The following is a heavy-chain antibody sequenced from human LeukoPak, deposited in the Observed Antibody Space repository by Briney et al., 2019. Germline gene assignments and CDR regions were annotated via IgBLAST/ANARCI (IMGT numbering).Heavy chain of an antibody. V-gene: IGHV4-4*07. CDR2: IYTSGST. J-gene: IGHJ6*03. D-gene: IGHD1-26*01. CDR1: GGSISYFY. Sequence: SETLSLTCTVSGGSISYFYWSWIRQPAGKGLEGIGRIYTSGSTNYNPSLTSRVTMSVDTSKKQFSLKLSSVTAADTAVYYCARVRGSSGSYEYYHYMDVWGKGTTVTISS. CDR3: ARVRGSSGSYEYYHYMDV.